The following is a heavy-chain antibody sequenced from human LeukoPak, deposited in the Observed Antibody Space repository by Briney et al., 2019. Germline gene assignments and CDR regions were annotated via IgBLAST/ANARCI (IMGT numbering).Heavy chain of an antibody. V-gene: IGHV1-2*02. Sequence: ASVKVSCKASGYTFTGYYMHWVRQAPGQGLEWMGWINPNSGGTNYAQKFRDRVTMTRDTSITTAYMELSRLRSDDTAIYYCARVYCNIIMCHTWLDYWGQGTLVTVSS. CDR2: INPNSGGT. D-gene: IGHD3-10*02. CDR3: ARVYCNIIMCHTWLDY. CDR1: GYTFTGYY. J-gene: IGHJ4*02.